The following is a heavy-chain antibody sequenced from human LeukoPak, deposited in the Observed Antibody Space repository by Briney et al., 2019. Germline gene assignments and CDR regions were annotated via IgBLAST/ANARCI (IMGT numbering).Heavy chain of an antibody. CDR2: INPSGGST. CDR3: ATTFWSDDPYYYYGMDV. Sequence: ASVKVSCKASGYTFTSYYMHWVRQAPGQGLEWMGIINPSGGSTSYAQKFQGRVTMTRDTSTSTVYMELSSLRSEDTAVYYCATTFWSDDPYYYYGMDVWGQGTTVTVSS. J-gene: IGHJ6*02. CDR1: GYTFTSYY. D-gene: IGHD3-3*01. V-gene: IGHV1-46*01.